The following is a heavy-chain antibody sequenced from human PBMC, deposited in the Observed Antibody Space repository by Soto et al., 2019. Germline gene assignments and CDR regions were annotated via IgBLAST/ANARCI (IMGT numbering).Heavy chain of an antibody. V-gene: IGHV4-59*01. CDR2: VYHTGAT. J-gene: IGHJ4*02. CDR1: GASISSSY. CDR3: ARGGNRYSNVASGVGGFDF. D-gene: IGHD5-12*01. Sequence: SETLSLTCTVSGASISSSYWSWIRQSPERGLEWIAYVYHTGATNYNPSLKSRVTISLDTSKGQFSLNLTSLTTADTAVYFCARGGNRYSNVASGVGGFDFWGQGSLVTV.